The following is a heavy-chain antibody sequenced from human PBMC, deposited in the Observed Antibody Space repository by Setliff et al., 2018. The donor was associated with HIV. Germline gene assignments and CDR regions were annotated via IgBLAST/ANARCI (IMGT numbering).Heavy chain of an antibody. V-gene: IGHV4-38-2*01. CDR1: SYSISSGYY. D-gene: IGHD2-2*01. Sequence: SETLSLTCAVSSYSISSGYYWGWIRRPPGKGLEWIGNIYHSGSTYYNPSLKSRVTISVDTSKNKYSLKLNVVTAADTAVYYCARRAVQDGSSTSANWFDPWGQGTLVTVSS. J-gene: IGHJ5*02. CDR2: IYHSGST. CDR3: ARRAVQDGSSTSANWFDP.